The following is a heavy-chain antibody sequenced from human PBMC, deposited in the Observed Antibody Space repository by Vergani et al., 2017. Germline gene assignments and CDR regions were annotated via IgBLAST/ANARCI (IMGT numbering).Heavy chain of an antibody. J-gene: IGHJ6*03. CDR2: ISYDGSNK. CDR3: AKDTNSSSSWDYDYMDV. V-gene: IGHV3-30*18. D-gene: IGHD6-6*01. Sequence: QVQLVESGGGVVQPGRSLRLSCAASGFTFSSYGMHWVRQAPGKGLEWVAVISYDGSNKYYADSVKGRFTISRDNSKNTLYLQMNSLRAEDTAVYYCAKDTNSSSSWDYDYMDVWGKGTTVTVSS. CDR1: GFTFSSYG.